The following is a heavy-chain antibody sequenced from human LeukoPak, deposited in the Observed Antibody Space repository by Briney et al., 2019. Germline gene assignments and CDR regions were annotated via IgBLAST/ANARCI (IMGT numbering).Heavy chain of an antibody. V-gene: IGHV3-21*01. CDR2: ISSSSSYI. D-gene: IGHD1-1*01. CDR1: GFTFSSYS. CDR3: ARDAAAGTTNGMDV. J-gene: IGHJ6*02. Sequence: PGGSLRLSCAASGFTFSSYSMNWVRQAPGKGLEWVSSISSSSSYIYYADSVKGRFTISRDNAKNSLYLQMNSLRAEDTAVYYCARDAAAGTTNGMDVWGQGTTVTVSS.